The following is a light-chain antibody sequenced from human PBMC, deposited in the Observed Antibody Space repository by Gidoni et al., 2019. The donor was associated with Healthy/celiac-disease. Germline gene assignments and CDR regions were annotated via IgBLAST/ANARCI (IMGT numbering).Light chain of an antibody. CDR3: QQYYSTPKT. Sequence: GSLCERATINCKSSQSALYVSNNKNYLAWYQQKPGQPPKLLIYWASTRESGVPDRFSGSGSGTDFTLTISSLQAEDVAVYYCQQYYSTPKTFGGGTKVEIK. J-gene: IGKJ4*02. CDR1: QSALYVSNNKNY. V-gene: IGKV4-1*01. CDR2: WAS.